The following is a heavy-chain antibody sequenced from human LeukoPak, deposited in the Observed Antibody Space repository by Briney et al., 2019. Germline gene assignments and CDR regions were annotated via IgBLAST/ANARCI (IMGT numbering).Heavy chain of an antibody. CDR3: AKSEAHSSSRYFDH. J-gene: IGHJ4*02. CDR2: IYYSGST. D-gene: IGHD6-6*01. CDR1: GGSISSYY. V-gene: IGHV4-59*12. Sequence: PSETLSLTCTVSGGSISSYYWSWIRQPPGKGLEWIGYIYYSGSTNYRPSLKSRVTISVDTSKNQFSLKLTSVTAADTAVYYCAKSEAHSSSRYFDHWGQGALVTVSS.